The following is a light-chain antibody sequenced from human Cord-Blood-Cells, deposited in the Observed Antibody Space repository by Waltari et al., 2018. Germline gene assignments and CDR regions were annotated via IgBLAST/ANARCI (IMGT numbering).Light chain of an antibody. J-gene: IGLJ2*01. CDR3: CSYAGSSTFVV. Sequence: QSALTQPASVSGSPGQSITISCTGTSSDVGSYNLVSWYQQHPGKDPKLMISEGSKRPSGVANRVSGSKSGNTASLTISGLQAEDEADYYCCSYAGSSTFVVFGGGTKLTVL. CDR1: SSDVGSYNL. V-gene: IGLV2-23*03. CDR2: EGS.